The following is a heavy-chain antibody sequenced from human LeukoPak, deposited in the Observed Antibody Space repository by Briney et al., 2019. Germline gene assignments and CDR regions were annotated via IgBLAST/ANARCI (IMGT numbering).Heavy chain of an antibody. CDR2: IYYSGST. D-gene: IGHD3-22*01. V-gene: IGHV4-59*01. CDR1: GGSISSYY. J-gene: IGHJ5*02. Sequence: PETLSLTCTVSGGSISSYYWSWIRQPPGKGLEWIGYIYYSGSTNYNPSLKSRVTISVDTSKNQFSLKLSSVTAADTAAYYCARDQHYYDSSGYYYDWFDPWGQGTLVTVSS. CDR3: ARDQHYYDSSGYYYDWFDP.